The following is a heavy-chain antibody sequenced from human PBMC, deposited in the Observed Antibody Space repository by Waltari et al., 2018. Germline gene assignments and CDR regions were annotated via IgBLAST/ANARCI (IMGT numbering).Heavy chain of an antibody. J-gene: IGHJ4*02. Sequence: QVQLVQSGAEVKKPGASVKVSCKASGYTFTSYDINWVRQATGQGLEWMGGMNPNSGNTGYAQKCQGRVTMTRNTSRSTAYMELSSLRSEDTAVYYCARSWGRYSSSSRIDYWGQGTLVTVSS. CDR3: ARSWGRYSSSSRIDY. D-gene: IGHD6-6*01. CDR1: GYTFTSYD. CDR2: MNPNSGNT. V-gene: IGHV1-8*01.